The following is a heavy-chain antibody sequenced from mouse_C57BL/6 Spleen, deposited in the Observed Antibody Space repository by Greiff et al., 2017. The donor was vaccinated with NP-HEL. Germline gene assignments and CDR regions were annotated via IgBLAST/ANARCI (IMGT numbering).Heavy chain of an antibody. CDR1: GYTFTSYT. J-gene: IGHJ4*01. V-gene: IGHV1-4*01. Sequence: VMLVESGAELARPGASVKMSCKASGYTFTSYTMHWVKQRPGQGLEWIGYINPSSGYTKYNQKFKDKATLTADKSSSTAYMQLSSLTSEDSAVYYCARNYYSNSYYAMDYWGQGTSVTVSS. CDR3: ARNYYSNSYYAMDY. CDR2: INPSSGYT. D-gene: IGHD2-5*01.